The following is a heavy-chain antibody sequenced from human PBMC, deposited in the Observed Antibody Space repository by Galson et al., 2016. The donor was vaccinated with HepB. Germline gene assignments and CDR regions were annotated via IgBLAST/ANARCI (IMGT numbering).Heavy chain of an antibody. V-gene: IGHV3-7*01. CDR2: INQNANEK. CDR1: GFTFTNYW. D-gene: IGHD2-21*01. CDR3: ARDATRGGDFDY. J-gene: IGHJ4*02. Sequence: SLRLSCAASGFTFTNYWMSWVRQAPGKGLEWVAQINQNANEKYYVDSVKGRFTISRGNAKNSLYLQMNSLRDEDTAVYYCARDATRGGDFDYWAQGTLVTVSS.